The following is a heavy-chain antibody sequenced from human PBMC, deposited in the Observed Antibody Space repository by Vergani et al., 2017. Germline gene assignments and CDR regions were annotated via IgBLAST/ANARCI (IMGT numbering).Heavy chain of an antibody. J-gene: IGHJ3*02. Sequence: EVQLLESGGGLVQPGGSLRLSCAASGFTFSSYAMSWVRQGPGKGLEWVSAISGSGGSTYYTDSVKGRFTISRDNSKNTLYLQMNSLRAEDTAVYYCAKDLRWFGAEDAFDIWGQGTMVTVSS. CDR2: ISGSGGST. V-gene: IGHV3-23*01. D-gene: IGHD3-10*01. CDR3: AKDLRWFGAEDAFDI. CDR1: GFTFSSYA.